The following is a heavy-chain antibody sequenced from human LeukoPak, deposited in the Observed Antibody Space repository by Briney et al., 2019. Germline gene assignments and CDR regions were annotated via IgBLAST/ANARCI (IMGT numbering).Heavy chain of an antibody. CDR2: IIPIFGTA. CDR1: GGTFSSYA. D-gene: IGHD3-10*01. Sequence: SVKVSCKSSGGTFSSYAISWVRQAPGQGLEWMGGIIPIFGTANYAQKFQGRVTITADESTSTAYMELSSLRSEDTAVYYCARDWYYYGSGSYLLLGYFDYWGQGTLVTVSS. V-gene: IGHV1-69*13. CDR3: ARDWYYYGSGSYLLLGYFDY. J-gene: IGHJ4*02.